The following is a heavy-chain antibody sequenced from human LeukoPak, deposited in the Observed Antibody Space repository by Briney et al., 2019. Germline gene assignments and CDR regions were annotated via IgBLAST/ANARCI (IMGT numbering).Heavy chain of an antibody. CDR2: ISAYNGNT. CDR1: GYTFTGHN. CDR3: ARAEGNCGGDCYYDY. Sequence: GASVKVSCKASGYTFTGHNIHWVRQAPGQGLEWMGWISAYNGNTNYAQKLQGRVTMTTDTSTSTAYMELRSLRSDDTAVYYCARAEGNCGGDCYYDYWGQGTLVTVSS. V-gene: IGHV1-18*04. D-gene: IGHD2-21*02. J-gene: IGHJ4*02.